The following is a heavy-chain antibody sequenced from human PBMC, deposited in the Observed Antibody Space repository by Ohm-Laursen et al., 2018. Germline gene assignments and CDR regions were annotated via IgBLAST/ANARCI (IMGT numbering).Heavy chain of an antibody. J-gene: IGHJ4*02. CDR1: GFTFDTYW. CDR2: IKQDGSEK. V-gene: IGHV3-7*01. CDR3: ARDTSGYFYY. Sequence: SLRLSCTAPGFTFDTYWMTWVRQAPGKGLEWVAKIKQDGSEKYYVDSVKGRFTISRDNAKNSLYLQMNSLRAEDTAVYYCARDTSGYFYYWGQGTLVTVSS. D-gene: IGHD3-22*01.